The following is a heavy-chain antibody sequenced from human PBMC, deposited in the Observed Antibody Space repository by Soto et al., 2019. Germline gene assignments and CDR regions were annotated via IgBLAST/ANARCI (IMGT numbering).Heavy chain of an antibody. J-gene: IGHJ4*02. D-gene: IGHD3-22*01. Sequence: SETLSLTCTVSGGSISSGGYYWSWIRQHPGKGLEWIGYIYYSGSTYYNPSLKSRVTISVDTSKNQFSLKLSSVTAADTAVYYCARAIPMIAVVFDYWGQGTLVTVSS. V-gene: IGHV4-31*03. CDR2: IYYSGST. CDR1: GGSISSGGYY. CDR3: ARAIPMIAVVFDY.